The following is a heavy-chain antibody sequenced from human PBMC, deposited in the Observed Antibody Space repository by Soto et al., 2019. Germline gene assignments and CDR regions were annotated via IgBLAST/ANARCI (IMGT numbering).Heavy chain of an antibody. J-gene: IGHJ4*02. D-gene: IGHD5-12*01. CDR2: IYHSGST. V-gene: IGHV4-30-2*01. CDR3: AAGGGLPRYY. Sequence: QLQLQESGSGLVKPSQTLSLTCAVSGGSISSGGYSWSWIRQPPGKGLEWIGYIYHSGSTYYNPSLKRRVTISVDRSKNQFSLELSSVTAADKAVFYCAAGGGLPRYYWGQGTLVTVSS. CDR1: GGSISSGGYS.